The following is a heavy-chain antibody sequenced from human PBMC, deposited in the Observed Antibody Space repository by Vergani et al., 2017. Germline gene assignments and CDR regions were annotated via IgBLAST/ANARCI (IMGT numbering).Heavy chain of an antibody. Sequence: VQLLESGGSLKQPGGSVRLSCTLSGFTLNTYGIHWVRQAPGKGLEWVSFIRYDGSSEYYGDSVKGRFTISRDKSQNTVNLQMNSLRTEDTAVYFCANSVIAGNVGVAYFGMDVWGRGTTVTVSS. J-gene: IGHJ6*02. CDR3: ANSVIAGNVGVAYFGMDV. CDR1: GFTLNTYG. V-gene: IGHV3-30*02. D-gene: IGHD2/OR15-2a*01. CDR2: IRYDGSSE.